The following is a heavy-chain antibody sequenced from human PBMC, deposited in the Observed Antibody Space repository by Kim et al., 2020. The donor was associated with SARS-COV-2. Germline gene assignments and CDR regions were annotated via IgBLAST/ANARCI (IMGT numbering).Heavy chain of an antibody. CDR1: GGSVSSGSYY. CDR2: IYYSGST. D-gene: IGHD2-15*01. J-gene: IGHJ3*02. Sequence: SETLSLTCTVSGGSVSSGSYYWSWIRQPPGKGLEWIGYIYYSGSTNYNPSLKSRVTISVDTSKNQFSLKLSSVTAADTAVYYCARDDCSGGICYSHGAFDIWGQGTMVTVSS. CDR3: ARDDCSGGICYSHGAFDI. V-gene: IGHV4-61*01.